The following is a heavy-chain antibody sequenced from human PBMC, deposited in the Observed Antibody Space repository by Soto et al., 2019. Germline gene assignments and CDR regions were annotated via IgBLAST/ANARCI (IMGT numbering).Heavy chain of an antibody. J-gene: IGHJ4*02. V-gene: IGHV4-31*02. CDR2: VTSTGSP. CDR3: ARSRFSSSWYPDY. CDR1: GGPITSGNHY. Sequence: PSETLSLTCAVSGGPITSGNHYWSWIRQLPGQGLQWIGLVTSTGSPHYNPSFQSRGAISLDTSKNQFSLKLSSVTAADTAVYYCARSRFSSSWYPDYWGQGTLVTVSS. D-gene: IGHD6-13*01.